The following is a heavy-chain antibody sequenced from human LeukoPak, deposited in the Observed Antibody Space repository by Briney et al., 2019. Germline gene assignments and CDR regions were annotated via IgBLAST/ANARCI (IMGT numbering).Heavy chain of an antibody. V-gene: IGHV3-53*01. J-gene: IGHJ4*02. Sequence: GGSLGLSCAASGFTVSSNYMSWVRQAPGKGLEWVSVIYSGGSTYYADSVKGRFTISRDNSKYTLYLQMNSLRAEDTAVYYCATEHDYGGQIFDYWGQGTLVTVSS. D-gene: IGHD4-23*01. CDR2: IYSGGST. CDR1: GFTVSSNY. CDR3: ATEHDYGGQIFDY.